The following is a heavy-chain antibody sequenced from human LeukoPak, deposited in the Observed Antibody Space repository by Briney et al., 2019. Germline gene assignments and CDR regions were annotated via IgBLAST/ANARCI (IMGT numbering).Heavy chain of an antibody. D-gene: IGHD3-10*01. J-gene: IGHJ6*04. V-gene: IGHV4-38-2*01. CDR1: GYSISSGYY. Sequence: PSETLSLTCAVSGYSISSGYYWGWIRQPPGKGLEWIGSMYHNRGTYYNPSLKSQVTISMDTSKNQFSLRLSSVTAADTAVYYCASYYASGVSAYDYFGMDVWGKGTTVTVSS. CDR3: ASYYASGVSAYDYFGMDV. CDR2: MYHNRGT.